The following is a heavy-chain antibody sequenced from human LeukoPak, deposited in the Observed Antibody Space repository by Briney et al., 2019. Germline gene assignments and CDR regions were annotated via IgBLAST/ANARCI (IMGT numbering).Heavy chain of an antibody. V-gene: IGHV3-7*01. CDR1: GFTFSCYW. J-gene: IGHJ4*02. Sequence: PGGSLRLSCAASGFTFSCYWMSWVRQAPGKGLEWVANIKQDGSEKYYVDSVKGRFTISRDNAKNSLYLQMNSLRAEDTAVYYCAREHYKVRAFDYWGQGTLVTVSS. CDR3: AREHYKVRAFDY. CDR2: IKQDGSEK. D-gene: IGHD3-10*01.